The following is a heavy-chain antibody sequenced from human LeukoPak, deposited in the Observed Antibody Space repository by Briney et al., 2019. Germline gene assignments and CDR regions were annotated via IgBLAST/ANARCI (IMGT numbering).Heavy chain of an antibody. CDR3: AKISSSGCTVY. CDR1: GFTFSDYY. D-gene: IGHD2/OR15-2a*01. Sequence: GGSLRLSCAASGFTFSDYYMSWIRQAPGKGLEWVSFISGSGVGTYYADSVKGRFTFSRDNSKNTLYLQMNSLRAEDTAVYYCAKISSSGCTVYWGQGTLVTVSS. CDR2: ISGSGVGT. J-gene: IGHJ4*02. V-gene: IGHV3-23*01.